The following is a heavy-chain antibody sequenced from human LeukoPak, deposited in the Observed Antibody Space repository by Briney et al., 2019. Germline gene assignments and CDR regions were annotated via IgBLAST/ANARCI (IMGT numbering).Heavy chain of an antibody. Sequence: ASVKVSCKASGYTFTSYYMHWVRQAPGQGLEWMGLINPSGGGTLYPQKFQVRVTMTRDASTSTVYMELSSLRSEDTAVYYCARDLGYCTNGVCHTRFDYWGQGTLVAVSS. J-gene: IGHJ4*02. V-gene: IGHV1-46*01. D-gene: IGHD2-8*01. CDR3: ARDLGYCTNGVCHTRFDY. CDR2: INPSGGGT. CDR1: GYTFTSYY.